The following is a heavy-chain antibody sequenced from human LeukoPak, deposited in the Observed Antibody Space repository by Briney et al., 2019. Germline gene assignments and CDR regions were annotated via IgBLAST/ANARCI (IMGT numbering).Heavy chain of an antibody. CDR1: GGSITSYY. J-gene: IGHJ4*02. CDR3: ASSGYFDSSFVDY. D-gene: IGHD3-9*01. V-gene: IGHV4-59*01. CDR2: IYYSGGA. Sequence: SETLSLTCTVSGGSITSYYWNWVRQPPGKGLEWIGYIYYSGGANYNPSLKSRITISVDTSKNQFYLNLSSVTAADTAVYYCASSGYFDSSFVDYWGQGTLVTVSS.